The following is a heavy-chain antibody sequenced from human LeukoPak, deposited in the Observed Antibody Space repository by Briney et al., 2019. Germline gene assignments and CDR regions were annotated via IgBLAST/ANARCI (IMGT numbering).Heavy chain of an antibody. CDR3: ARDHDSSGYYYFNAFDI. CDR2: ISSSSSYI. J-gene: IGHJ3*02. V-gene: IGHV3-21*01. Sequence: GGSLRLSCAASGFTFSSYSMNWVRQAPGKGLEWVSSISSSSSYIYYADSVKGRFTTSRDNAKNSLYLQMNSLRAEDTAVYYCARDHDSSGYYYFNAFDIWGQGTMVTVSS. CDR1: GFTFSSYS. D-gene: IGHD3-22*01.